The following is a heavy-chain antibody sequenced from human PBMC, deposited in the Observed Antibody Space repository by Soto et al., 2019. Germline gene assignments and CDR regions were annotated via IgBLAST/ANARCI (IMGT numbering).Heavy chain of an antibody. CDR3: ATLPPRIVVTVLPMTS. D-gene: IGHD2-15*01. CDR2: VYHTGTT. J-gene: IGHJ1*01. V-gene: IGHV4-4*02. Sequence: SETLSLTCVVSGDSVSSTHWWTWVRQTPGKGLEWIGEVYHTGTTKYNPSLKNRVTISVDKSNNQFSLDLKSVTAADTAVYYCATLPPRIVVTVLPMTSWAQGTLVTV. CDR1: GDSVSSTHW.